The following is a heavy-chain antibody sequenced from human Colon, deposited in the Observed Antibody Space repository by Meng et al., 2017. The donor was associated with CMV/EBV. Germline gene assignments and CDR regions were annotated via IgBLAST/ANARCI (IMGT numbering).Heavy chain of an antibody. D-gene: IGHD2/OR15-2a*01. CDR3: ARGAFD. V-gene: IGHV3-66*02. Sequence: GESLKISCAASGFTVSNNYMNWVRQAPGKGLEWVSVISDAGNTYYADSVRGRFTSSSDNSKNTLSLQMHSLRVEDTAVYYCARGAFDWGQGTLVTVSS. CDR2: ISDAGNT. J-gene: IGHJ1*01. CDR1: GFTVSNNY.